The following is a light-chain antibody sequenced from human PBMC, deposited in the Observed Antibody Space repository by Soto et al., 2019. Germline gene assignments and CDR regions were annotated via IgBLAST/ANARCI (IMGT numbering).Light chain of an antibody. CDR1: QSISGW. V-gene: IGKV1-5*01. CDR2: DAS. CDR3: QQYSSYSS. Sequence: DIQMTQSPSTLSASVGDRVTITCRASQSISGWLAWYQQKPGKATNLMISDASILESGVPSRFSGSGSGTEFTPTISGLPPDDFTTYYCQQYSSYSSFGQGTKLEIK. J-gene: IGKJ2*01.